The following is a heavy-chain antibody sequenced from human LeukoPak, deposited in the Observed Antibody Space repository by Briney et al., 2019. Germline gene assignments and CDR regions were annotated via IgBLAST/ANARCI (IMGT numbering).Heavy chain of an antibody. J-gene: IGHJ3*02. CDR2: IYPGDSDA. V-gene: IGHV5-51*01. D-gene: IGHD5-12*01. CDR3: ARGSGSGYYAFDI. CDR1: GYSFASDW. Sequence: LGESLKISCKGSGYSFASDWIAWGRQLPGKGLEWMGVIYPGDSDARYSPSFQGQVTLAVDKSISTAYLQWSSLKASDTAMYYCARGSGSGYYAFDIWGQGTMVTVSS.